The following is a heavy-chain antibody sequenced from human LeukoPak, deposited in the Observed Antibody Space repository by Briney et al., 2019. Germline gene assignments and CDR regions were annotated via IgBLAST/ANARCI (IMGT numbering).Heavy chain of an antibody. CDR3: AHAPGVGAFDI. CDR1: GFSVSTSEVG. J-gene: IGHJ3*02. V-gene: IGHV2-5*02. CDR2: SSWDDDK. Sequence: SGSTLVKRTLTLTLTSAFSGFSVSTSEVGVGWIRQPPGKALVWLTVSSWDDDKRYSQSLKSSLTITNDTSKNQVVLTMTNMDPVDSATYYCAHAPGVGAFDIWGQGTVVTVSS. D-gene: IGHD1-26*01.